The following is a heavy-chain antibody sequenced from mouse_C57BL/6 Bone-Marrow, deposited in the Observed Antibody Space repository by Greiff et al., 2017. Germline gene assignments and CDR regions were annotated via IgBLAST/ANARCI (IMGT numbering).Heavy chain of an antibody. V-gene: IGHV5-6*01. CDR3: ARLRFDY. CDR2: ISSGGSYT. Sequence: EVKLMESGGDLVKPGGSLKLSCAASGFTFSSYGMSWVRQTPDKRLEWVATISSGGSYTYYPDSVKGRFTISRDNAKNTLYLQMSSLKSEGTAMYYCARLRFDYWGQGTTLTVSS. D-gene: IGHD1-1*01. J-gene: IGHJ2*01. CDR1: GFTFSSYG.